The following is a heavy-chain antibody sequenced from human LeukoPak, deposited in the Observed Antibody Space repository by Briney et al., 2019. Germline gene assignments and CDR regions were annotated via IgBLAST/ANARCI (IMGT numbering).Heavy chain of an antibody. V-gene: IGHV3-23*01. J-gene: IGHJ6*03. CDR1: GFTFSSYG. CDR2: IVGSGGST. CDR3: AKDLTYSSGWFTYYYYMDV. Sequence: GGSLSLSCAASGFTFSSYGMSWVRQAPGKGLEWVSAIVGSGGSTYYADSGKGRFTIAREHCKHRLYLHMNSVRAEDTAVYYCAKDLTYSSGWFTYYYYMDVWGTGTTVTISS. D-gene: IGHD6-19*01.